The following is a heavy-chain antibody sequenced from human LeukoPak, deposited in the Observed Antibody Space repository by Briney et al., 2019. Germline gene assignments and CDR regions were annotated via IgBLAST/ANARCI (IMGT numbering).Heavy chain of an antibody. CDR2: IIPILGIA. Sequence: ASVKVSCKASGYTFTSYAISWVRQAPGQGLEWMGRIIPILGIANYAQKFQGRVTITADKSTSTAYIELSSLRSEDTAVYYCASYCSSTSCYRSYYYYYGMDVWGQGITVTVSS. V-gene: IGHV1-69*04. CDR1: GYTFTSYA. J-gene: IGHJ6*02. D-gene: IGHD2-2*01. CDR3: ASYCSSTSCYRSYYYYYGMDV.